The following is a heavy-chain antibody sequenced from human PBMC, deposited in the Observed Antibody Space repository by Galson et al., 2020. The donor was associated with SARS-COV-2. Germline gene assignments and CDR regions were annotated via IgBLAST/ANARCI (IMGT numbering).Heavy chain of an antibody. CDR2: INPNSGGT. J-gene: IGHJ5*02. CDR1: GYTFTGYY. CDR3: ARGKDLVVVPTAVTNYFDP. V-gene: IGHV1-2*02. D-gene: IGHD2-2*01. Sequence: ASVKVSCKASGYTFTGYYIYWLRQAPGQGPEWMGWINPNSGGTNYAQKFQGRVTMTRDTSINTAYMGLSWMRFDDTAIYFCARGKDLVVVPTAVTNYFDPWGQGTLVIVSS.